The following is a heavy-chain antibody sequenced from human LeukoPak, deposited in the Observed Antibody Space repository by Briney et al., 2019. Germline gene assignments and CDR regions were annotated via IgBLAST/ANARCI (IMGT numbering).Heavy chain of an antibody. D-gene: IGHD2-15*01. CDR2: INHSGST. CDR1: GGCFRGYS. Sequence: SETLSLTCAVYGGCFRGYSWSWVRQPPGGGRAWIGEINHSGSTNYNPSLKSRVTISVDTSKNQFSLKLSSVTAADAAVYYCSSRYCSGGSCLDYWGQGTLVTVSS. V-gene: IGHV4-34*01. J-gene: IGHJ4*02. CDR3: SSRYCSGGSCLDY.